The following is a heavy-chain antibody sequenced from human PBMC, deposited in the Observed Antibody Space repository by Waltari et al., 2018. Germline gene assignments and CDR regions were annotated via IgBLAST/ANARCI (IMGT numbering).Heavy chain of an antibody. V-gene: IGHV1-69*02. J-gene: IGHJ4*02. D-gene: IGHD5-12*01. Sequence: QVQLVQSGAEVKKPGSSVKVSCKASGGTFSSYTISWVRQAPGQGLEWMGRSIPILGIANDEQKVQGRVTITADKATSTGYMELSSLRSEDTAVYYCASFGGDMATITGGYYFDYWGQGTLVTVSS. CDR2: SIPILGIA. CDR1: GGTFSSYT. CDR3: ASFGGDMATITGGYYFDY.